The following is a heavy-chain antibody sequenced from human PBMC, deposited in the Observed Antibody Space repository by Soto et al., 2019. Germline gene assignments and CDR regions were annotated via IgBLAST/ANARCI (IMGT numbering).Heavy chain of an antibody. V-gene: IGHV3-33*01. CDR3: ARDDGITMVRGVSSPSYGMDV. D-gene: IGHD3-10*01. Sequence: QAGGSLRLSCAASGFTFSSYGMHWVRQAPGKGLEWVAVIWYDGSNKYYADSVKGRFTISRDNSKNTLYLQMNSLRAEDTAVYYCARDDGITMVRGVSSPSYGMDVWGQGTTVTVSS. J-gene: IGHJ6*02. CDR1: GFTFSSYG. CDR2: IWYDGSNK.